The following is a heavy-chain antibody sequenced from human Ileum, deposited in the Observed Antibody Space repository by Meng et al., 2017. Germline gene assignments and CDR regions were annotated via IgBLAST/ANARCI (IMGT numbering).Heavy chain of an antibody. CDR3: GRGRASFYFDF. J-gene: IGHJ4*01. D-gene: IGHD6-6*01. CDR2: IHAGSGDT. CDR1: GFTFSNYA. V-gene: IGHV1-3*01. Sequence: QVQFVQSGAEVNKPGASARISCKASGFTFSNYAIYWFRQAPGQSLEWLGWIHAGSGDTKFSQTFQGRLTFDRDTSADTVYMELSSLTSGDRAVYYCGRGRASFYFDFLGQGTLVTVSS.